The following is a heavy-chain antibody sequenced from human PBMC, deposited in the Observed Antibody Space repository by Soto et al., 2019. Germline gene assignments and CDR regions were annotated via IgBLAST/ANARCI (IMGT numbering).Heavy chain of an antibody. CDR2: ISGSGDST. V-gene: IGHV3-23*01. CDR1: GFTFSSNA. Sequence: EVQLLESGGGLVQPGGSLRLSCAASGFTFSSNAMSWVRQAPGKGLEWVSGISGSGDSTHYADSVKGRFTISRDNSKNTLYLQMNSLRAEDTAVYYCAKTPDYSIYVSYFDHWGQGTLVTVSS. D-gene: IGHD4-4*01. J-gene: IGHJ4*02. CDR3: AKTPDYSIYVSYFDH.